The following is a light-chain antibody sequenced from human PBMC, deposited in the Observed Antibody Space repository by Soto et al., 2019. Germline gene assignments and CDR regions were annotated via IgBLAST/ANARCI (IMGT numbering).Light chain of an antibody. CDR3: QQCGSSPS. CDR1: QSVSTSY. Sequence: IVLTQSPGTLSLSPGERATLPCRASQSVSTSYLAWYQQKPGQAPRLLTYDTPSRATGIPDRFSGSGSGTDFTLAISRLEPEDFAVYYCQQCGSSPSFGQGTKVELK. V-gene: IGKV3-20*01. CDR2: DTP. J-gene: IGKJ1*01.